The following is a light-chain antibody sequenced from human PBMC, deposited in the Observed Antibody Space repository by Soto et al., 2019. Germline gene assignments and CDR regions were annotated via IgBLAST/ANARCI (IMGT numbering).Light chain of an antibody. CDR1: EAIRSA. V-gene: IGKV1-6*01. J-gene: IGKJ1*01. CDR2: AAS. Sequence: AIQLTQSPSSLSASVGDRVTITCRASEAIRSALGWYQQKPGKVPKLLIYAASILQSGVPSRFSGSGSGTDFTLTISSLQPEDFATYYCLLYFRYFWAFGQGTKV. CDR3: LLYFRYFWA.